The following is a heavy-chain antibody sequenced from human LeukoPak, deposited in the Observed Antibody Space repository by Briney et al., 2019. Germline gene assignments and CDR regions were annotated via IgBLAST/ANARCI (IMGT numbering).Heavy chain of an antibody. J-gene: IGHJ5*02. CDR1: GYTFISHG. CDR3: ARDFKMGGWAPLSWFDP. Sequence: ASVKVSCKASGYTFISHGITWVRQAPGQGLEWMGWISPYNGNTNLAHKLQGRVTMTTDTSTSTAYMDLRSLRSDDTAVYYCARDFKMGGWAPLSWFDPWGQGTLVIVSS. V-gene: IGHV1-18*01. D-gene: IGHD6-19*01. CDR2: ISPYNGNT.